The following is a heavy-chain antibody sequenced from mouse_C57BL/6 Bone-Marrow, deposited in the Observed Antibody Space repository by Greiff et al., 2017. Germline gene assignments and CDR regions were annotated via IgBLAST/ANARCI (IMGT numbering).Heavy chain of an antibody. V-gene: IGHV3-6*01. Sequence: EVQLQESGPGLVKPSQSLSLTCSVTGYSITSGYYWNWIRQFPGNKLEWMGYISYDGSNNYNPSLKNRISITRDTSTNQFFLKLNSVTTEDTATYYCARGYSKNWGQGTLVTVSA. D-gene: IGHD2-5*01. CDR2: ISYDGSN. J-gene: IGHJ3*01. CDR3: ARGYSKN. CDR1: GYSITSGYY.